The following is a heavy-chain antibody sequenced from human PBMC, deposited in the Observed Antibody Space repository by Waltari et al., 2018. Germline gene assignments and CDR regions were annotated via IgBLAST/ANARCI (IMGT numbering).Heavy chain of an antibody. CDR1: GYTFSDYY. J-gene: IGHJ3*01. CDR2: VEPEVGGT. CDR3: ATALGDSSSASRPFDF. D-gene: IGHD6-19*01. V-gene: IGHV1-69-2*01. Sequence: EVQLLQSGAELKEPGTTVRISCKVSGYTFSDYYIHWVQQAPGQVLREMGLVEPEVGGTRYADNVQGRVTISADTSTDTAFMELSSLRSGDTAVFYCATALGDSSSASRPFDFWGQGTMITVSS.